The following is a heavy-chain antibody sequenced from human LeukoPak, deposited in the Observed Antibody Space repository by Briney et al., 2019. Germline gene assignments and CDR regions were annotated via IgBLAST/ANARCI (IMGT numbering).Heavy chain of an antibody. D-gene: IGHD3-10*01. J-gene: IGHJ4*02. Sequence: ASVKVSCKASGYTFATSGVSWVRQAPGQGLEWMGWISVFNGNTNYAQKLQGRLTMTTDTSTSTAYMDLTSLTSGDTAVYYCAREERFGESKLDYWGQGTLVTVSS. CDR3: AREERFGESKLDY. CDR2: ISVFNGNT. CDR1: GYTFATSG. V-gene: IGHV1-18*01.